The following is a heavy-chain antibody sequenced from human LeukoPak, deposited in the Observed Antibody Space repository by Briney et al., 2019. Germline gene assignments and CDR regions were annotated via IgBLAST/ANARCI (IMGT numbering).Heavy chain of an antibody. J-gene: IGHJ4*02. Sequence: GASVTVSCKASGGTFSSYAISWVRQAPGQGLEWMGGIIPIFGTANYAQKFQGRVTITADESTSTAYMELSSLRSEDTAVYYCARVRDSSGYYRFDYWGQGTLVTVSS. CDR2: IIPIFGTA. CDR3: ARVRDSSGYYRFDY. CDR1: GGTFSSYA. D-gene: IGHD3-22*01. V-gene: IGHV1-69*01.